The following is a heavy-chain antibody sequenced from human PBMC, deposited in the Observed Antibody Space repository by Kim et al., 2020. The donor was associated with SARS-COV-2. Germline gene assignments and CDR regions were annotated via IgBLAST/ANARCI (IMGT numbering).Heavy chain of an antibody. CDR3: ARRDGIVVILTGYEDGLDV. D-gene: IGHD3-9*01. V-gene: IGHV3-30*04. CDR2: ISYEGSKK. Sequence: GGSLRLSCAASGFSFNNYAFHWVRQAPGKGLEWVAVISYEGSKKYYSDSVKGRFSLSRDSSKNTVYLQMNSLRTEDTAVYYCARRDGIVVILTGYEDGLDVWGQGTTVTVSS. J-gene: IGHJ6*02. CDR1: GFSFNNYA.